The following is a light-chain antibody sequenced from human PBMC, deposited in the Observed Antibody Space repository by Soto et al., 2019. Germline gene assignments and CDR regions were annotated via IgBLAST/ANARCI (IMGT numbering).Light chain of an antibody. CDR1: QSLLHSNGYNY. V-gene: IGKV2-28*01. Sequence: DLVMTQSPLSLPVTPGEPASISCRSSQSLLHSNGYNYLDWYLQKPGQSPQLLIYLGSNRASGVPDRFSGSGSGTDFTLKISRVEAEDVGVYYCMQPLQLPPTFGPGTKVDIK. CDR3: MQPLQLPPT. J-gene: IGKJ3*01. CDR2: LGS.